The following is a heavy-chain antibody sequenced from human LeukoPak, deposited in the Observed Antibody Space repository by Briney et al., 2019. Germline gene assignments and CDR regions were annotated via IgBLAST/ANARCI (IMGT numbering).Heavy chain of an antibody. CDR1: GGTFSSYA. CDR3: ARGGRDGYNFAFDI. CDR2: IIPIFGTA. J-gene: IGHJ3*02. D-gene: IGHD5-24*01. V-gene: IGHV1-69*06. Sequence: GASVKVSFRASGGTFSSYAISWVRQAPGQGLEWMGGIIPIFGTANYAQKFRGRVTITADKSTSRGYMELSSLRSEDTAVYYCARGGRDGYNFAFDIWGQGTMVTVSS.